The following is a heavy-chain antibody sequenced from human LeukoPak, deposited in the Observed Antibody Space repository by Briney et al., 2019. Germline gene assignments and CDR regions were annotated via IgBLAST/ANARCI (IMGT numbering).Heavy chain of an antibody. V-gene: IGHV1-8*01. Sequence: ASVKVSCKASGYTFTSCDINWVRQATGQGLEWMGWMNPNSGNTGYAQKFQGRVTMTRNTSISTAYMELSSLRSEDTAVYYCARGLSKNVLRFLEWLLVWFDPWGQGALVTVSS. CDR2: MNPNSGNT. CDR3: ARGLSKNVLRFLEWLLVWFDP. D-gene: IGHD3-3*01. J-gene: IGHJ5*02. CDR1: GYTFTSCD.